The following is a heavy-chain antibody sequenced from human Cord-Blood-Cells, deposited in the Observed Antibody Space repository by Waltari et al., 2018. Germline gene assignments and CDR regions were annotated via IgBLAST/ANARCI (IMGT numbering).Heavy chain of an antibody. CDR1: GGSISRSSYY. D-gene: IGHD4-4*01. CDR2: IYYSGST. V-gene: IGHV4-39*01. J-gene: IGHJ3*02. Sequence: HLQLQAAGPGLVKPPGTLSLTCTVSGGSISRSSYYWAWIRKPPGKGLEWIGGIYYSGSTYYNPSLKSRVTISVDTSKNQFSLKLSSVTAADTAVYYCASSVVTQLGRAFDIWGQGTMVTVSS. CDR3: ASSVVTQLGRAFDI.